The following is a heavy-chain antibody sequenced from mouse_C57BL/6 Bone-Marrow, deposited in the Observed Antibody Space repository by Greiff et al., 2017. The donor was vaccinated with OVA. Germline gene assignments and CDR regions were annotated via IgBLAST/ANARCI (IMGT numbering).Heavy chain of an antibody. D-gene: IGHD6-2*01. V-gene: IGHV1-81*01. J-gene: IGHJ3*01. CDR3: ARSRLPAWFAY. CDR1: GYTFTSYG. CDR2: IYPRSGNT. Sequence: VMLVESGAELARPGASVKLSCKASGYTFTSYGISWVKQRTGQGLEWIGEIYPRSGNTYYNEKFKGKATLTADKSSSTAYMELRSLTSEDSAVYFCARSRLPAWFAYWGQGTLVTVSA.